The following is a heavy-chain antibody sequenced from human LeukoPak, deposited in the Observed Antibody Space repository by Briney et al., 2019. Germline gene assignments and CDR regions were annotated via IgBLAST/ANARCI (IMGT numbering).Heavy chain of an antibody. CDR3: ARTDYDISTGSGDAFDI. J-gene: IGHJ3*02. V-gene: IGHV4-38-2*01. Sequence: SETLSLTCAVSGYSISSGYYWGWIRQPPGKGLEWIGSIYHSGSTYYNPSLKSRVTISVDTSKNQFSLKLSSVTAADTAVYYCARTDYDISTGSGDAFDIWGQGTMVTVSS. CDR1: GYSISSGYY. CDR2: IYHSGST. D-gene: IGHD3-9*01.